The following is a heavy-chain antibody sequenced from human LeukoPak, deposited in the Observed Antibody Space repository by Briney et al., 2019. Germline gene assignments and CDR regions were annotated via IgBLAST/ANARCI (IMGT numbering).Heavy chain of an antibody. CDR2: INHSGST. J-gene: IGHJ4*02. Sequence: SETLSLTCAVYGGSFSGYYWSWIRQPPGKGLEWIGEINHSGSTNYNPSLKSRVTISVDTSKNQFSLKLSSVTAADTAVYYCARGNIAADYVWGSYRYSRAYYFGYWGQGTLVTVSS. D-gene: IGHD3-16*02. V-gene: IGHV4-34*01. CDR1: GGSFSGYY. CDR3: ARGNIAADYVWGSYRYSRAYYFGY.